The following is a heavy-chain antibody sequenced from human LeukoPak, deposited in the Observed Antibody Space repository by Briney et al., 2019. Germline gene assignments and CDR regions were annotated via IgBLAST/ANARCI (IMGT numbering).Heavy chain of an antibody. CDR1: GFTFSSYG. CDR3: AKSARDYAILMDYYFDY. Sequence: PGRSLRLSCAASGFTFSSYGMHWVRQAPGKGLEWVAVIWYDGSNKYYADSVKGRFTISRDNSKNTLYLQMNSLRAEDTAEYYCAKSARDYAILMDYYFDYWGQGTLVTVSS. D-gene: IGHD3-9*01. CDR2: IWYDGSNK. V-gene: IGHV3-33*06. J-gene: IGHJ4*02.